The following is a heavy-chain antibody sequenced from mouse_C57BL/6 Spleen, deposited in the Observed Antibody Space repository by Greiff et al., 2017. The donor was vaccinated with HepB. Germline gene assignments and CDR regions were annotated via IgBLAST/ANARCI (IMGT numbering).Heavy chain of an antibody. J-gene: IGHJ2*01. CDR2: ISSGGSYT. D-gene: IGHD4-1*01. CDR3: ARQGWDLYYLDY. V-gene: IGHV5-6*01. CDR1: GFTFSSYG. Sequence: EVKLMESGGDLVKPGGSLKLSCAASGFTFSSYGMSWVRQTPDKRLEWVATISSGGSYTYYPDSVKGRFTISRDNAKNTLYLQMSSLKSEDTAMYYCARQGWDLYYLDYWGQGTTLTVSS.